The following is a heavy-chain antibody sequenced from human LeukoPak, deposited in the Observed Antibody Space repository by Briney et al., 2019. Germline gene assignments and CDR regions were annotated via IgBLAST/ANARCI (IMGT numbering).Heavy chain of an antibody. CDR2: IKSSADGGAT. V-gene: IGHV3-15*01. CDR3: SLRYCSGTSCPGY. Sequence: PGGSLRLSWAASGFTVSDAWVSWVRQAPGKGPEWVGRIKSSADGGATDYAAPVTGRFSVSRDHSTDTLYLQMNSLNTEDTAVYYWSLRYCSGTSCPGYWGQGTLVTVSS. J-gene: IGHJ4*02. CDR1: GFTVSDAW. D-gene: IGHD2-8*02.